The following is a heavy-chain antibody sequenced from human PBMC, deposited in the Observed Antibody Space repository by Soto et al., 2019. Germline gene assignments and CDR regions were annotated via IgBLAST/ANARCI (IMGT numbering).Heavy chain of an antibody. CDR1: GGSISSGDYY. D-gene: IGHD3-22*01. J-gene: IGHJ5*02. CDR3: ARYLYDNSGYSWFVP. V-gene: IGHV4-30-4*01. CDR2: INHSGST. Sequence: SETLSLTCTVSGGSISSGDYYWSWIRQPPGKGLEWIGEINHSGSTNYNPSLKSRVTISVDKSKNQFSLKLSSVTAADTAVYYCARYLYDNSGYSWFVPWGHGTLFTVSS.